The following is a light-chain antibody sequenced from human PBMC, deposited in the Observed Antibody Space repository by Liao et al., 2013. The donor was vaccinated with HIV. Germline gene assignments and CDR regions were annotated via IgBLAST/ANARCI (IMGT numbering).Light chain of an antibody. Sequence: SYEMTQPPSVSVSPGQTATVTCSGDKLGDKYVAWYQQRPGQAPVLVIYEDTKRPSGIPERFSGSNSGNTATLTISGTQAMDEADYYCQVWDINTSFVFGTGTKVTVL. V-gene: IGLV3-1*01. CDR3: QVWDINTSFV. CDR2: EDT. J-gene: IGLJ1*01. CDR1: KLGDKY.